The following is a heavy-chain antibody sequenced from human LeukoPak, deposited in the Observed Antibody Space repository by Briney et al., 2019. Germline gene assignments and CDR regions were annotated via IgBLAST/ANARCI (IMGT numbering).Heavy chain of an antibody. Sequence: ASVKVSCKASGYTFTDYALHWVRQAPGQSLEWMGWTNGATGNTRFSQDFQGRLTITIDTSASTAFLDLSSLRSDDTAVYYCARSLGGNARTWLDYWGQGTLVTVSS. CDR1: GYTFTDYA. D-gene: IGHD4-23*01. J-gene: IGHJ4*02. CDR2: TNGATGNT. CDR3: ARSLGGNARTWLDY. V-gene: IGHV1-3*01.